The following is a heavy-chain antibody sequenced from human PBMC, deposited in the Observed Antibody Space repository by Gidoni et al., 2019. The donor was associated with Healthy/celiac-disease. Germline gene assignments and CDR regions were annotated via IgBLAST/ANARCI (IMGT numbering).Heavy chain of an antibody. J-gene: IGHJ3*02. Sequence: QVQLQESGPGLVKPSQTLSLTCTVSGGSISSGDYYWSWIRQPPGKGLEWIGYIYYSGSTYYNPSLKSRVTISVDTSKNQFSLKLSSVTAADTAVYYCASARYCSSTSCYTIASHDAFDIWGQGTMVTVSS. CDR3: ASARYCSSTSCYTIASHDAFDI. CDR2: IYYSGST. D-gene: IGHD2-2*02. CDR1: GGSISSGDYY. V-gene: IGHV4-30-4*01.